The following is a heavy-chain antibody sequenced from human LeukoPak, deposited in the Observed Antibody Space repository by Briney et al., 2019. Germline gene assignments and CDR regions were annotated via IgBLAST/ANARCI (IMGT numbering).Heavy chain of an antibody. V-gene: IGHV3-9*01. CDR1: GFTFDDYA. D-gene: IGHD3-10*01. CDR3: ARAGFTFSDYFGSFFDY. Sequence: GGSLRLSCAASGFTFDDYAMHWVRQAPGKGLERVSGISWNSGSIGYADSVKGRFTISRDNAKNSLYLQMNSLRAEDTAVYYCARAGFTFSDYFGSFFDYWGQGTLVTVSS. J-gene: IGHJ4*02. CDR2: ISWNSGSI.